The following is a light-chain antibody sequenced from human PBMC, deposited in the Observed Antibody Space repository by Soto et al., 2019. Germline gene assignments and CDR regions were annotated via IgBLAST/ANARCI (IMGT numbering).Light chain of an antibody. CDR2: KAS. CDR1: QSNSSR. V-gene: IGKV1-5*03. CDR3: QQYESYPLT. Sequence: DSQMNQYPSTLSASVGDRVTITGRARQSNSSRLAWYQQKPGKTPKLLISKASTLQSGVPPGFSGSGSGTEFTRTISSLQPDDFATYYFQQYESYPLTFGGGTNVEIK. J-gene: IGKJ4*01.